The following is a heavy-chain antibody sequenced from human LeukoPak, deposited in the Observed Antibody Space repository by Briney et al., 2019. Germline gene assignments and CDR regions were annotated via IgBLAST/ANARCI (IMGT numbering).Heavy chain of an antibody. CDR1: GYTFTSYG. J-gene: IGHJ3*02. V-gene: IGHV1-8*02. D-gene: IGHD2-15*01. CDR3: ARGAVSRDCSGGSCYHFDI. CDR2: MNPSSGNT. Sequence: ASVKVSCKASGYTFTSYGISWVRQAPGQGLEWMGWMNPSSGNTDYAPKFQGRVTMTRDISIRTAYMELGSLRSEDTAVYYCARGAVSRDCSGGSCYHFDIWGQGTMVTVSS.